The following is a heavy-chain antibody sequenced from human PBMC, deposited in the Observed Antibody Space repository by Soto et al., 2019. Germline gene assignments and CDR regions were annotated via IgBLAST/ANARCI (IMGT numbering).Heavy chain of an antibody. CDR1: GYSFTSYW. J-gene: IGHJ6*02. Sequence: GESLKISCKGSGYSFTSYWIGWVRQMPGKGLEWMGIIYPGDSDTRYSPSFQGQVTISADKSISTAYLQRSSLKASDTAMYYCARHGLIAVAGTDYYYYGMDVWGQGTTVTVSS. CDR2: IYPGDSDT. CDR3: ARHGLIAVAGTDYYYYGMDV. V-gene: IGHV5-51*01. D-gene: IGHD6-19*01.